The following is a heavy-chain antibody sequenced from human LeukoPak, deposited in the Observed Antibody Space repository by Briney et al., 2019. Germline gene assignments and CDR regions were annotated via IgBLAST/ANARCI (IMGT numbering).Heavy chain of an antibody. J-gene: IGHJ4*02. CDR1: GGSLSSYY. CDR3: ARAAGGGYSDY. V-gene: IGHV4-59*01. Sequence: SETLSLTSTVSGGSLSSYYWSWIRQPPGKGLEWIGYIYCSGSTNYNPSLKSRVTISVDTSKNQFSLKLSSVTAADTAVYYCARAAGGGYSDYWGQGTLVTVSS. D-gene: IGHD3-22*01. CDR2: IYCSGST.